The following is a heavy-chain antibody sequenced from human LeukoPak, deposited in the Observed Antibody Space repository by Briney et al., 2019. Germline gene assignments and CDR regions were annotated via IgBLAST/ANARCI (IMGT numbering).Heavy chain of an antibody. CDR2: ISHDGSNK. CDR3: ARGDGPDY. CDR1: GFTFSNYD. V-gene: IGHV3-30*03. J-gene: IGHJ4*02. Sequence: GGSLRLYCAASGFTFSNYDMHWVRQAPGKGLDWVAVISHDGSNKYYANSVKGRFTISRDNSKNALYLQMNSLTTEDTAVYYCARGDGPDYWGQGTLATVSS.